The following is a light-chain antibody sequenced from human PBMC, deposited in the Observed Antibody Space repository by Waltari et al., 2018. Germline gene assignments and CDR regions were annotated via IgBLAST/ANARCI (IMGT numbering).Light chain of an antibody. J-gene: IGLJ2*01. CDR3: CSYAGSGIVI. CDR2: EVT. Sequence: QSALTQPASVSGSPGQSLTISCTGTSSDAGKYNLVSWYPHNPGKVPKVMIYEVTKRPAGVSNRFSGSKSGSTASLRISGLQAEDEADYYCCSYAGSGIVIFGGGTKLTVL. CDR1: SSDAGKYNL. V-gene: IGLV2-23*02.